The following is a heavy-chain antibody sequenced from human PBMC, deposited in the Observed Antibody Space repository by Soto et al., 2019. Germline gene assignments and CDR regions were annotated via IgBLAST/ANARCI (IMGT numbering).Heavy chain of an antibody. CDR1: GDPLNTGGYY. Sequence: QVQLQESGPGLVEPSQTLALTCTVSGDPLNTGGYYWSWSRHLPGKGLEWLGYIYYSGNTYYNPSLKSRVNISGDMSKKQFSLRLSSVTAADTAVYHCARVSSDWFDPWGPGIQVTVSS. V-gene: IGHV4-31*03. D-gene: IGHD3-10*01. CDR2: IYYSGNT. J-gene: IGHJ5*02. CDR3: ARVSSDWFDP.